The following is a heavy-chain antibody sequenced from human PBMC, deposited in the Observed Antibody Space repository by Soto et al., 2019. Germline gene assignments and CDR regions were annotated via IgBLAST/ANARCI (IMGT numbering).Heavy chain of an antibody. CDR2: IYYSAST. CDR3: ARVGSSIATRPFDY. Sequence: SETLSLTCTVSGGSISSYYWSWIRQPPGKGLEWIGYIYYSASTNYNPSLKSRVTISVDTSKNQFSLKLSSVTAADTAVYYCARVGSSIATRPFDYWGQGTLVTVSS. V-gene: IGHV4-59*08. CDR1: GGSISSYY. J-gene: IGHJ4*02. D-gene: IGHD6-6*01.